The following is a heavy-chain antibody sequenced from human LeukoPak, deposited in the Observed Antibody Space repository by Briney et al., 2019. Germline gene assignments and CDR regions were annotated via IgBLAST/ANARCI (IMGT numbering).Heavy chain of an antibody. CDR3: AREGSSTWYRGIAAEYFQH. CDR2: INTDGSST. J-gene: IGHJ1*01. D-gene: IGHD6-13*01. V-gene: IGHV3-74*01. Sequence: GGSLGLSCAASGFTFSSYWMHWVRQGPGKGLVWVSRINTDGSSTSYADSVKGRFTISRDNAKNTLYLQMNSLRAEDTAVYYCAREGSSTWYRGIAAEYFQHWGQGTLVTVSS. CDR1: GFTFSSYW.